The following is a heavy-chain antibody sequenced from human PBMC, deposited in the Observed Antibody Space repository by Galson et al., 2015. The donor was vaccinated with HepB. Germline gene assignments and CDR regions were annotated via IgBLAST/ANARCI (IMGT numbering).Heavy chain of an antibody. Sequence: SLRLSCAASGFSVYSNYMNWVRQAPGKGLEWVSLIYSSSSSTNYADFVRGRFTISRDTSKNTVYLQMSRLRADDTAMYYCAQLGTAYWGRGPLVTVSS. J-gene: IGHJ4*01. CDR2: IYSSSSST. V-gene: IGHV3-53*01. CDR3: AQLGTAY. CDR1: GFSVYSNY. D-gene: IGHD7-27*01.